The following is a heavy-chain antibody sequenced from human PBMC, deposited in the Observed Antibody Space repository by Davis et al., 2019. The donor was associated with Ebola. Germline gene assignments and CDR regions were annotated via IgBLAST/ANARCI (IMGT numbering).Heavy chain of an antibody. CDR1: GYTFTSYY. D-gene: IGHD6-13*01. CDR2: INPSGGST. V-gene: IGHV1-46*01. J-gene: IGHJ5*02. Sequence: ASVKVSCKASGYTFTSYYMHWVRQAPGQGLEWMGIINPSGGSTNYAQKLQGRVTMTTDTSTRTAYLELRSLRSDDTAMYYCARGGAAAGTNNWFVPWGQGTLVTVSS. CDR3: ARGGAAAGTNNWFVP.